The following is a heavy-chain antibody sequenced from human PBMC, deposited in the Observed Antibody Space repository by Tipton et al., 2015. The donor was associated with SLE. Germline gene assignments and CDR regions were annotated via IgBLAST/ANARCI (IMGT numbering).Heavy chain of an antibody. CDR3: VISYDQPFDS. V-gene: IGHV3-74*01. D-gene: IGHD3-16*01. J-gene: IGHJ4*02. Sequence: GSLRLSCAASGFTLSSYWMHWVRQAPGKGPVWVSRIKGDGSSIRYADAVEGRFTISRDNAKNTLYLQMNSLRAEDTAAYYCVISYDQPFDSWGQGTLVTVSS. CDR2: IKGDGSSI. CDR1: GFTLSSYW.